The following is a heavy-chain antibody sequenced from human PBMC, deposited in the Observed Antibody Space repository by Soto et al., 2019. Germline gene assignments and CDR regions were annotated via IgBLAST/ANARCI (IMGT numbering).Heavy chain of an antibody. CDR2: IYSGGST. V-gene: IGHV3-66*01. J-gene: IGHJ6*02. CDR1: GFTFSNYA. D-gene: IGHD3-10*01. CDR3: ARDLAGSGRSYYYYYYGMDV. Sequence: GGSLRLSCAASGFTFSNYALSWVRQAPWKGLEWVSVIYSGGSTYYADSVKGRFTISRDNSKNTLYLQMNSLRAEDTAVYYCARDLAGSGRSYYYYYYGMDVWGQGTLVTVSS.